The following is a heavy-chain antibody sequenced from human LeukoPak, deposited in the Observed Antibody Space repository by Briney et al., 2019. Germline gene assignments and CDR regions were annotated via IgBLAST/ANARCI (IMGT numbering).Heavy chain of an antibody. D-gene: IGHD6-13*01. J-gene: IGHJ4*02. CDR2: ISWNSGSI. CDR1: GFTFDDYA. V-gene: IGHV3-9*01. CDR3: ATQQQLVGY. Sequence: GGSLRLSCAASGFTFDDYAMHWVRQAPGKGLEWVSGISWNSGSIGYADSVKGRFTISRDNAKNSLYLQMNSLRAEDTAVYYCATQQQLVGYWGQGTLVTVSS.